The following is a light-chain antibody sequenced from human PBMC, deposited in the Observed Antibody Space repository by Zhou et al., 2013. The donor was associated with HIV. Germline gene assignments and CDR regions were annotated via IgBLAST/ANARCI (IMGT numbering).Light chain of an antibody. CDR1: QDISNY. J-gene: IGKJ1*01. V-gene: IGKV1-6*01. Sequence: IQMTQSPSSLSASVGDRVTITCQASQDISNYLNWYQQKPGKAPKLLIYAASSLQSGVPSRFSGSGSGTDFTLTISSLQPEDFATYYCLHDYNYPRTFGQGTNGGN. CDR3: LHDYNYPRT. CDR2: AAS.